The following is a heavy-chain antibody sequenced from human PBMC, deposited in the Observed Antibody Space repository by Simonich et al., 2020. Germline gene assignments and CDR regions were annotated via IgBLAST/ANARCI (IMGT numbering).Heavy chain of an antibody. V-gene: IGHV1-2*02. J-gene: IGHJ1*01. CDR2: VHPNSGGT. CDR1: GYTFTGYY. CDR3: ARSHIAAAGTGYFQH. Sequence: QVQLVQSGAEVKKPGASVKVSCKASGYTFTGYYMHWVRQAPGQGLEWIGLVHPNSGGTNYAQKLQGRVTMTRDTSISTAYMELSRLRSDDTAVYYCARSHIAAAGTGYFQHWGQGTLVTVSS. D-gene: IGHD6-13*01.